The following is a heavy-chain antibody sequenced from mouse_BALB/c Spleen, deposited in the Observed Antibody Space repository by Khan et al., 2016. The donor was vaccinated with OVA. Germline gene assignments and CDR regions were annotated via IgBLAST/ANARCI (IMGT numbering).Heavy chain of an antibody. D-gene: IGHD1-1*01. CDR2: INPSTDYT. Sequence: VQLQQSGAELAKPGASVKMSCKASDYTFTNYWMHWVKQRPGQGLEWIGYINPSTDYTEYNQKFKDKATLTADKSPSTADMQLNSLTSEDSAVYYCVNDGSSSAWFTYWGQGTLVTVSA. V-gene: IGHV1-7*01. J-gene: IGHJ3*01. CDR1: DYTFTNYW. CDR3: VNDGSSSAWFTY.